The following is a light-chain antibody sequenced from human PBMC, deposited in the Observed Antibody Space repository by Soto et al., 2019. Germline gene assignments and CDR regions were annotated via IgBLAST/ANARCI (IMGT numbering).Light chain of an antibody. J-gene: IGKJ3*01. V-gene: IGKV3-11*01. Sequence: EIVLTQSPATLSLSPGQRATLSCRASQSVNRNLAWYQQKPGQAPRLLIYNSSNRATGIPARFSGSGSGTDFTLTISSLEPEDFAVYYCQQRTNWPSFTFGPGTKVDIK. CDR3: QQRTNWPSFT. CDR2: NSS. CDR1: QSVNRN.